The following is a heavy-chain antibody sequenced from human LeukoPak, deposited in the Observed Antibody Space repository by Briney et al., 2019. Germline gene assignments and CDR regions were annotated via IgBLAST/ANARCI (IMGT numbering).Heavy chain of an antibody. J-gene: IGHJ4*02. V-gene: IGHV3-7*04. Sequence: GGSLRLSCAASGFTFSSYWMSWVSQAPGKGLEWVANINQDGSEKYYVDSVKGRFTISRDNAKNSLSLQMNSLRAEDTAVYYCARDGAPFDYWGQGTLVTVSS. D-gene: IGHD3-16*01. CDR3: ARDGAPFDY. CDR2: INQDGSEK. CDR1: GFTFSSYW.